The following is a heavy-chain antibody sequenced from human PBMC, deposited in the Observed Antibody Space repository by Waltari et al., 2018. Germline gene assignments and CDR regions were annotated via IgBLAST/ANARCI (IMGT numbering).Heavy chain of an antibody. Sequence: QVQLQESGPGLVKPAETLSLTCPVSGDSFGSNYWSWIRQPPGKGLEWIGYIYYTGSTNYNPSFKSRVTISVDTSKNEFSLKLKSVPAADTTVYYCARVDSYEKFLDYWGQGALVSVSS. CDR1: GDSFGSNY. V-gene: IGHV4-59*01. CDR3: ARVDSYEKFLDY. J-gene: IGHJ4*02. CDR2: IYYTGST. D-gene: IGHD5-12*01.